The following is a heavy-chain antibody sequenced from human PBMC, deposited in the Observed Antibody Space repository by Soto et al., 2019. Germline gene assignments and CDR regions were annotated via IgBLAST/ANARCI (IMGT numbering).Heavy chain of an antibody. D-gene: IGHD4-17*01. CDR1: GFAFSTYA. CDR2: MSYDGSNK. Sequence: QVQLVESGGGVVQPGRSLRLSCAASGFAFSTYAMHWVRQAPGKGLEWVAVMSYDGSNKYYADSVKGRFTISRDNSKNTLYLQMNSLRTEDTAVSYCAKDPGYGDYEDYFDYWGQGTLVTVSS. CDR3: AKDPGYGDYEDYFDY. V-gene: IGHV3-30*18. J-gene: IGHJ4*02.